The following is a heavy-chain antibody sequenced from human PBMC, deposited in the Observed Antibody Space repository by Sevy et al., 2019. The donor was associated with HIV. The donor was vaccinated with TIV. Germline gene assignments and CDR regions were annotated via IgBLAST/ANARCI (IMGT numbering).Heavy chain of an antibody. CDR2: ISGSGDNT. V-gene: IGHV3-23*01. D-gene: IGHD3-3*01. CDR3: AKNGNFWSGYLAMDV. J-gene: IGHJ6*02. CDR1: GFTFSNYA. Sequence: GGSLRLSCAASGFTFSNYAMNWVRQTPGKGLEWVSSISGSGDNTYYADSVKGRFTISRDISYNTVTLQMNSLIAEDTAVYYCAKNGNFWSGYLAMDVWGQGTTVTVSS.